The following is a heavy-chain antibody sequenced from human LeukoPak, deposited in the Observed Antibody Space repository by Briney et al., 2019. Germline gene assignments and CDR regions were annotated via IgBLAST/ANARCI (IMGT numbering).Heavy chain of an antibody. CDR3: ARSGVRGASSPDAFDV. Sequence: ASVKVSCKASGYIFTTYYMHWVRQAPGQGLEWVGIINPHGGSTSNAQKFQGRVTMTRDTSTSTVCMELSRLRFEDMAVHYCARSGVRGASSPDAFDVWGQGTLVTVSS. J-gene: IGHJ3*01. D-gene: IGHD1-26*01. V-gene: IGHV1-46*01. CDR1: GYIFTTYY. CDR2: INPHGGST.